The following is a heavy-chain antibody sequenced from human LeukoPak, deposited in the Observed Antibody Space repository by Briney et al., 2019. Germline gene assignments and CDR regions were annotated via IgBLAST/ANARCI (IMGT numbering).Heavy chain of an antibody. D-gene: IGHD3-22*01. J-gene: IGHJ5*02. CDR1: GFTVSSNY. CDR2: IYSGGST. Sequence: GGSLRLSCAASGFTVSSNYMSWVRRAPGKGLEWVSIIYSGGSTYYADSVKGRFTISRDNSKNTLYLQMNSLRAEDTAVYYCANGSSFISGYYYNWFDPWGQGTLVTVSS. CDR3: ANGSSFISGYYYNWFDP. V-gene: IGHV3-53*01.